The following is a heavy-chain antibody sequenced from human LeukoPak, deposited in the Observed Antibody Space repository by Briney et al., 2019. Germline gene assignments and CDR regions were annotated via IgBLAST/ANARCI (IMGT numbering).Heavy chain of an antibody. V-gene: IGHV1-2*06. CDR3: AGGRVYCTNGVCYIGAFDI. J-gene: IGHJ3*02. CDR1: GYAFTGYY. Sequence: ASVKVSCKASGYAFTGYYMHWVRQAPGQGLEWMGRITPNSGGTNYAQKFQGRVTMTRDTSISTAYMELSRLRSDDTAVYYCAGGRVYCTNGVCYIGAFDIWGQGTMVTVSS. D-gene: IGHD2-8*01. CDR2: ITPNSGGT.